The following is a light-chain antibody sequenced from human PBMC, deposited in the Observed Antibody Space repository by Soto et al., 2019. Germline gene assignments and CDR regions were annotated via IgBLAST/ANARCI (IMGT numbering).Light chain of an antibody. Sequence: QSALTQPASVSGSPGQSITISCXGTSXXXGGYNYVSWYQQHPGKAPKLMIYDVSNRPSGVSNRFSGSKSGNTASLTISGLQAEDEADYYCSSYTSSSTLYVFGTGTKVTVL. CDR2: DVS. CDR3: SSYTSSSTLYV. V-gene: IGLV2-14*01. J-gene: IGLJ1*01. CDR1: SXXXGGYNY.